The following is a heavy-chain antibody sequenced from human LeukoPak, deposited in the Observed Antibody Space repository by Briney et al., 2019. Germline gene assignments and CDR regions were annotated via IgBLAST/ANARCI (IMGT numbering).Heavy chain of an antibody. CDR1: GFTFSSYA. CDR3: AKDYYYGSGTY. CDR2: ISGSGGST. V-gene: IGHV3-23*01. Sequence: GGSLRLSCAASGFTFSSYAMSWVRQAPGKGLEWVSAISGSGGSTYYADSAKGRFTISRDNSKNTLYLQMNSLRAEDTAVYYCAKDYYYGSGTYWGQGTLVTVSS. J-gene: IGHJ4*02. D-gene: IGHD3-10*01.